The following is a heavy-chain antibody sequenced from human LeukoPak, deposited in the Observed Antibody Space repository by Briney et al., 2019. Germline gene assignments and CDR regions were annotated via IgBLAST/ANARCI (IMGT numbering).Heavy chain of an antibody. CDR1: GFTVSSNY. V-gene: IGHV3-21*01. CDR2: ISSRSSHI. D-gene: IGHD3-22*01. CDR3: TRDPAYYFDISGYAYFDF. Sequence: GGSLRLSCAASGFTVSSNYMSWVRQAPGEGLEWVASISSRSSHIYHADSVKGRFTISRDNAKNSLFLQMNSPRVEDTAVYYCTRDPAYYFDISGYAYFDFWGQGTLVTVSS. J-gene: IGHJ4*02.